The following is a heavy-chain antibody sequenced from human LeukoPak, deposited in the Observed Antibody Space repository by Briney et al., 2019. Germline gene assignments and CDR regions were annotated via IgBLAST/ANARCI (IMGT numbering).Heavy chain of an antibody. Sequence: QTGGSLRLSCAASGFTFSSYAMSWVRQAPGKGMEWVSAISGSGGSTYYADSVKGRFTISRDNSKNTLYLQMNSLRAEDTAVYYCARAPTRVAATPDDYWGQGTLVTVSS. V-gene: IGHV3-23*01. CDR3: ARAPTRVAATPDDY. D-gene: IGHD2-15*01. CDR1: GFTFSSYA. CDR2: ISGSGGST. J-gene: IGHJ4*02.